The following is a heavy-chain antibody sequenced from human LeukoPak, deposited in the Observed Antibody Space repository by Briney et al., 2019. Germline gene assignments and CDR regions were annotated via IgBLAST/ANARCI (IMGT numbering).Heavy chain of an antibody. J-gene: IGHJ4*02. CDR3: AKGGAKWELLQLDY. CDR1: GGSISSYY. CDR2: IYYSGST. V-gene: IGHV4-59*08. Sequence: LVKPSETLSLTCTVSGGSISSYYWSWIRQPPGKGLEWIGYIYYSGSTNYNPSLKSRVTISVDTSKNQFSLKLSSVTAADTAVYYCAKGGAKWELLQLDYWGQGTLVTVSS. D-gene: IGHD1-26*01.